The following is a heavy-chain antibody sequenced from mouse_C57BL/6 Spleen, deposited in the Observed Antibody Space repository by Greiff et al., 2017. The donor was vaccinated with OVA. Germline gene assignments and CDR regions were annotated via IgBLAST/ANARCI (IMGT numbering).Heavy chain of an antibody. V-gene: IGHV14-2*01. CDR2: IDPENGET. Sequence: EVQLQQSGAELVKPGASVKLSCTASGFNIKDYYMHWVKQRTEQGLEWIGRIDPENGETKYAPKFQGKATLTADTSSNPAYQQLSSLTSEDPAVYYCARGWVYDYGRRDFDYWGQGTTLTVSS. CDR3: ARGWVYDYGRRDFDY. CDR1: GFNIKDYY. D-gene: IGHD2-4*01. J-gene: IGHJ2*01.